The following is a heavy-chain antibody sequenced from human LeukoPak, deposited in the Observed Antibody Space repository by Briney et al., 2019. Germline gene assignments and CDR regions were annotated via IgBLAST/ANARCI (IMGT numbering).Heavy chain of an antibody. CDR3: ARGELRLRQSYKKYDFDY. J-gene: IGHJ4*02. CDR1: GYTFTGYY. D-gene: IGHD4-17*01. CDR2: INPNSGGT. V-gene: IGHV1-2*02. Sequence: ASVKVSCKASGYTFTGYYMHWVRQAPGQGLEWMGWINPNSGGTNYAQKFQGRVTMTRDTSISTAYMELSRLRSDDTAVYYCARGELRLRQSYKKYDFDYWGQGTLVTVSS.